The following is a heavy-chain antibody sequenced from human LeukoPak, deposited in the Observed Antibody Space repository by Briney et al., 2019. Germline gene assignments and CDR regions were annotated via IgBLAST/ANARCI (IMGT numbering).Heavy chain of an antibody. CDR3: ARARGASGYCSSTSCYTRLYFDY. Sequence: SETLSLTCAVYGGSFSGYYWSWIRQPPGKGLEWIGEINHSGSTNYNPSLKSRATISVDTSKSQFSLKLSSVTAADTAVYYCARARGASGYCSSTSCYTRLYFDYWGQGTLVTVSS. V-gene: IGHV4-34*01. J-gene: IGHJ4*02. CDR2: INHSGST. D-gene: IGHD2-2*02. CDR1: GGSFSGYY.